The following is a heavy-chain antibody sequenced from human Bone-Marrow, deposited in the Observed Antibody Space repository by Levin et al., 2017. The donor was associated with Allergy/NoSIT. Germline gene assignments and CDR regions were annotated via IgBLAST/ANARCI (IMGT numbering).Heavy chain of an antibody. Sequence: PGGSLRLSCAASGLRVGNNYMSWVRQAPGKGLEWVSVIYLDETTYYADSVNGRFTISRDKFRNTLYLQLNRLRVEDTGVYYCARDHRGAIEDYHGLDVWGQGTTVIVSS. CDR1: GLRVGNNY. V-gene: IGHV3-66*01. J-gene: IGHJ6*02. CDR3: ARDHRGAIEDYHGLDV. D-gene: IGHD4/OR15-4a*01. CDR2: IYLDETT.